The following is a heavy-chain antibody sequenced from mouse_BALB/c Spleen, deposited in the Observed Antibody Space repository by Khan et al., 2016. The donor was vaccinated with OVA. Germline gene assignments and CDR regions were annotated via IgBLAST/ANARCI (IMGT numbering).Heavy chain of an antibody. CDR1: GYSITSGYV. CDR3: ARGNYYGYYFDY. D-gene: IGHD1-1*01. Sequence: EVQLQESGPGLVKPSQSLSLTCTVTGYSITSGYVWNWLRQFPGNKLEWMGYISYSDVTNYNPSLKSRISITRDTSKNQFFLQLNSVTTEDTATYYCARGNYYGYYFDYWGQGTTLTVSS. V-gene: IGHV3-2*02. J-gene: IGHJ2*01. CDR2: ISYSDVT.